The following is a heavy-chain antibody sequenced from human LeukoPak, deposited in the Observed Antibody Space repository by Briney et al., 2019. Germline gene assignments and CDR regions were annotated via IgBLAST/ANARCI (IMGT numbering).Heavy chain of an antibody. D-gene: IGHD1-26*01. CDR3: ARDGIVGTIARSSFDM. V-gene: IGHV4-4*07. CDR2: IYTSGST. CDR1: GGSISSYY. Sequence: SETLSLTCTVSGGSISSYYWSWIRQPAGKGLEWIGRIYTSGSTNYNPSLKSRVTMSVDTSKNQFSLKLSSVTAADTAVYYCARDGIVGTIARSSFDMWGQGTVVTVSS. J-gene: IGHJ3*02.